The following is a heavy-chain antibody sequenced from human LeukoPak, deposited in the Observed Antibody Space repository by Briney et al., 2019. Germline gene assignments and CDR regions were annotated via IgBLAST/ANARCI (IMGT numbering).Heavy chain of an antibody. CDR3: VGDRGFRIDY. J-gene: IGHJ4*02. V-gene: IGHV3-74*01. Sequence: GGSLRLSCAASGFTFISYHMHWVRQGPGEGLVWVSRIKTDGRTTNYADSVKGRFTVSRDNVRNTVYLQMNSLRAEDTAVYYCVGDRGFRIDYWGQGTLVTVSS. CDR1: GFTFISYH. CDR2: IKTDGRTT. D-gene: IGHD3-10*01.